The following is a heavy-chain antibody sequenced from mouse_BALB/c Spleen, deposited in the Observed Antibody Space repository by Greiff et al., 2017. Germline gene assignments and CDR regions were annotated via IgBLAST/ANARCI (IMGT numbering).Heavy chain of an antibody. CDR3: TRRGGTRAMDY. D-gene: IGHD4-1*01. J-gene: IGHJ4*01. CDR2: INPSNGGT. V-gene: IGHV1S81*02. CDR1: GYTFTSYY. Sequence: LQQPGAELVKPGASVKLSCKASGYTFTSYYMYWVKQRPGQGLEWIGGINPSNGGTNFNEKFKSKATLTVDKSSSTAYMQLSSLTSEDSAVYYCTRRGGTRAMDYWGQGTSVTVSS.